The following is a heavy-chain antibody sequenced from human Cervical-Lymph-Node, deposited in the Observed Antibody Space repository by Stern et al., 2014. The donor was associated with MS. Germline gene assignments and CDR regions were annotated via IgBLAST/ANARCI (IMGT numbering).Heavy chain of an antibody. V-gene: IGHV3-33*01. Sequence: VQLVESGGGVVQPGRSLRLSCAASGFSFSRYAMHWVRQAPGKGLEWVALIWYDGSNPDYAHSVTGRFTISRDNSKNTPYLQMNSLRAEDTAVYYCASAYSSSHYYFDYWGQGTLVTVSS. CDR1: GFSFSRYA. CDR3: ASAYSSSHYYFDY. CDR2: IWYDGSNP. J-gene: IGHJ4*02. D-gene: IGHD6-13*01.